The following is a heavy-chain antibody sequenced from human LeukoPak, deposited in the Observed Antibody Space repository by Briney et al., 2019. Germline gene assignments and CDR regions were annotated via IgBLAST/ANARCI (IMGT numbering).Heavy chain of an antibody. V-gene: IGHV4-31*03. D-gene: IGHD5-18*01. Sequence: KTPETLSLTCTVSGASLISGGYYWGWIRQHPGKGLEWIGNIYYSGSTNYNPSLKSRVTISVDTSKNQFSLKLSSVTAADTAVYYCARGYSYGDYWGQGALVTVSS. CDR1: GASLISGGYY. J-gene: IGHJ4*02. CDR2: IYYSGST. CDR3: ARGYSYGDY.